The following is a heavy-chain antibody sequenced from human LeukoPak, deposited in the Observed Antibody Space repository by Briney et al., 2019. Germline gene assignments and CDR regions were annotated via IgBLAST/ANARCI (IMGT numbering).Heavy chain of an antibody. J-gene: IGHJ4*02. Sequence: PGGSLRLSCAASGFTFSSYSMNWVRQAPGKGLEWVSPISSSSSYIYYADSVKGRFTISRDNAKNSLYLQMNSLRAEDTAVYYCARAGCTNGVCYNRVFDYWGQGTLVTVSS. D-gene: IGHD2-8*01. V-gene: IGHV3-21*01. CDR2: ISSSSSYI. CDR1: GFTFSSYS. CDR3: ARAGCTNGVCYNRVFDY.